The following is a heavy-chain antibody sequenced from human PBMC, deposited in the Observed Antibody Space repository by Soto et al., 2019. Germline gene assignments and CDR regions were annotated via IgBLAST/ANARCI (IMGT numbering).Heavy chain of an antibody. CDR2: IYYSGST. D-gene: IGHD2-2*01. J-gene: IGHJ6*02. CDR3: ARVATAAPFLYYYGMDV. CDR1: GGSISSGDYY. Sequence: SETLSLTCTVSGGSISSGDYYWSWIRQPPGKGLEWIGYIYYSGSTYYNPSLKSRVTISVDTSKNQFSLKLSSVTAADTAVYYCARVATAAPFLYYYGMDVWGQGTTVTVSS. V-gene: IGHV4-30-4*01.